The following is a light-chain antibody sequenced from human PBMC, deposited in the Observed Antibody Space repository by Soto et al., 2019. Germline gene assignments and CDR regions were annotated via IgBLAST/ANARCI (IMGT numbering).Light chain of an antibody. V-gene: IGKV1-16*01. CDR3: QQYKSYPYT. CDR2: ATS. Sequence: DTQMTQTPSSLSASVGDRVTITCRASHDITNYLAWFQQKPGKAPKSLIYATSTLQSGVPSRFSGSGFGADFTLTIDSLQPEDFATYYCQQYKSYPYTFGQGTKVDIK. J-gene: IGKJ2*01. CDR1: HDITNY.